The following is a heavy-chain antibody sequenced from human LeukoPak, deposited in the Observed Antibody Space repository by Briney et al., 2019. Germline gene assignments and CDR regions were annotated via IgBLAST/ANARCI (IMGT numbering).Heavy chain of an antibody. CDR2: IKYDGSEK. CDR1: GFTFSNYW. J-gene: IGHJ5*01. V-gene: IGHV3-7*03. CDR3: AGEPPRIRWFES. Sequence: GGSLRLSCTASGFTFSNYWMSWVRQAPGKGLEWVANIKYDGSEKYYVDSVKGRLTISRDNANNSLYLQMNSLRAADTGVYYWAGEPPRIRWFESWGQGTLVTVSS. D-gene: IGHD2/OR15-2a*01.